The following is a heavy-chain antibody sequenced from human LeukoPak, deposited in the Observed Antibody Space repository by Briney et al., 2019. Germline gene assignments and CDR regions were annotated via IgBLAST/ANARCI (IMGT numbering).Heavy chain of an antibody. CDR2: LSWNSGGI. V-gene: IGHV3-9*01. CDR1: GFTFADYA. Sequence: PGGSLRLSCAASGFTFADYAMPWVRQSPGKGLEWVSGLSWNSGGIGYAESVKGRFTVSRDNAKNSLYLQMNSLRAEDTAVYYCAKMGIGGVGTYYYYMDVWGKGTTVTVSS. J-gene: IGHJ6*03. D-gene: IGHD6-13*01. CDR3: AKMGIGGVGTYYYYMDV.